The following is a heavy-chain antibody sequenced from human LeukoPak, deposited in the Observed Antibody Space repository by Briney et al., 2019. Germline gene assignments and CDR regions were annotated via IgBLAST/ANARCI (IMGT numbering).Heavy chain of an antibody. CDR1: GFTFDDYG. J-gene: IGHJ4*02. V-gene: IGHV3-9*01. D-gene: IGHD6-13*01. CDR2: ISWNSASV. Sequence: GGSLRLSCEASGFTFDDYGMHWVRQAPGKGLEWVSSISWNSASVGYVDSVKGRFTISRDNAKKTLYLQMNSLRPEDTALYYCAKDYGYSSSWYDYWGQGTLVTVSS. CDR3: AKDYGYSSSWYDY.